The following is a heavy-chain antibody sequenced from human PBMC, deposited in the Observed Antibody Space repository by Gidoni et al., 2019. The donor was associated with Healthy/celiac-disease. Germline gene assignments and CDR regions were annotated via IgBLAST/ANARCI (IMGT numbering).Heavy chain of an antibody. J-gene: IGHJ6*02. CDR2: IKSKTDGGTT. Sequence: EVQLVESGGGLVKPGGSLRLSCAASGFTFSTAWMSWVRQAPGKGLEWFGRIKSKTDGGTTDYAAPVKGRFTISRDDSKNTLYLQMNSLKTEDTAVYYCTSPYWNYVPYGMDVWGQGTTVTVSS. CDR1: GFTFSTAW. D-gene: IGHD1-7*01. V-gene: IGHV3-15*01. CDR3: TSPYWNYVPYGMDV.